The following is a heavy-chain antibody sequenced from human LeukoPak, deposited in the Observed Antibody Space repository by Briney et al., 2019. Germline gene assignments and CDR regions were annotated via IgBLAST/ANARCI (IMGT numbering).Heavy chain of an antibody. CDR2: ISAYNGNT. CDR3: ARTGSYSSGWRLRVFDY. J-gene: IGHJ4*02. Sequence: GASVKVSCKASGYTFTSYGISWVRQAPGQGLVWMGWISAYNGNTNYAQKLQGRVTMTKDTSTSTAYMELRSLRSDDTAVYYCARTGSYSSGWRLRVFDYWGQGTLVTVSS. D-gene: IGHD6-19*01. CDR1: GYTFTSYG. V-gene: IGHV1-18*01.